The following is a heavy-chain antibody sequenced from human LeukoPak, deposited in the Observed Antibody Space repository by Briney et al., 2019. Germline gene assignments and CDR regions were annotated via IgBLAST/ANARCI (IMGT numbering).Heavy chain of an antibody. CDR3: ARENSGGSPAFDY. V-gene: IGHV4-4*07. CDR2: IYTSGST. Sequence: PSETLSLTCTVSGGSISSYYWSWIRQPAGKGLEWIGRIYTSGSTNYNASLKSRVSMSVDTSKNQFSLKLSSVTAADTAVFYCARENSGGSPAFDYWGRGTLVTVSS. D-gene: IGHD2-15*01. J-gene: IGHJ4*02. CDR1: GGSISSYY.